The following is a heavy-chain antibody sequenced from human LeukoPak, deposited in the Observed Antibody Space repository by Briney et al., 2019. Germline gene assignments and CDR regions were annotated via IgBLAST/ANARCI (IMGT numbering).Heavy chain of an antibody. V-gene: IGHV1-18*01. CDR1: GLTFSNYG. CDR3: ARDGRFAAYEPDY. Sequence: GASVKVSCKASGLTFSNYGITWVRQAPGQGLEWVGWISAYDGNTNYAQKFQGRVTMTTDTSTSTAHMELRSLRYDDTAVYYCARDGRFAAYEPDYWGQGTPVTVSS. CDR2: ISAYDGNT. J-gene: IGHJ4*02. D-gene: IGHD1-26*01.